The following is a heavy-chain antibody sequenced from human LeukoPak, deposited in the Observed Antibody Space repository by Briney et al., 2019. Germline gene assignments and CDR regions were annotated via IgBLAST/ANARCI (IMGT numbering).Heavy chain of an antibody. V-gene: IGHV3-21*01. D-gene: IGHD5-24*01. Sequence: GGSLRLSCAASGFTFSSYSMNWVRQAPGKGLEWVSSISSSSSYIYYADSVKGRFSISRDNAKNSLYLQMNSLRAEDTAVYYCARDMGDGYNYWGQGTLVTVSS. CDR2: ISSSSSYI. CDR1: GFTFSSYS. CDR3: ARDMGDGYNY. J-gene: IGHJ4*02.